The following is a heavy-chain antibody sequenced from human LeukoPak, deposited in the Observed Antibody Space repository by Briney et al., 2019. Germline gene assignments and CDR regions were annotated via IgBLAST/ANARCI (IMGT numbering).Heavy chain of an antibody. J-gene: IGHJ4*02. CDR3: GKEVERHFDLKY. V-gene: IGHV3-23*01. Sequence: GGSLRLSCAASGFTSGIYAVSWVRQAPGKGLEWVSAFSGGGDSYYADSVKGRSSISRDNSKKILYLQMNSLRAEDTAVYYCGKEVERHFDLKYWGQGTLVTVSS. CDR1: GFTSGIYA. CDR2: FSGGGDS.